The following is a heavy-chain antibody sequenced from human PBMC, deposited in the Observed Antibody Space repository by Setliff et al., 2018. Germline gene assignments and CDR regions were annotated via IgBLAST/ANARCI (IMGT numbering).Heavy chain of an antibody. CDR2: ISSYNDVT. J-gene: IGHJ3*01. Sequence: ASVKVSCKASGYIFKSYGISWVRQAPGQGLEWMGWISSYNDVTNYAQSFQGRVTMTTDTSKSAAYMDLRGLRSDDTAVYYCAISTLSICSGGSCPNTFDVWGQGTMVTVSS. CDR1: GYIFKSYG. D-gene: IGHD2-15*01. CDR3: AISTLSICSGGSCPNTFDV. V-gene: IGHV1-18*01.